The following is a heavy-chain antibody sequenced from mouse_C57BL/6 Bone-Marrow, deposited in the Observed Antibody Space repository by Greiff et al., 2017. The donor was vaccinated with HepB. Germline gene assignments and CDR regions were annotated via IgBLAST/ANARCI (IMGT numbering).Heavy chain of an antibody. J-gene: IGHJ2*01. CDR2: IDPETGGT. CDR1: GYTFTDYE. CDR3: TDLFSYYFDD. Sequence: QVQLQQSGAELVRPGASVTLSCKASGYTFTDYEMHWVKQTPVHGLEWIGAIDPETGGTAYNQKFKGKAILTADKSSSTAYMELRSLTSEDSAVYYCTDLFSYYFDDWGQGTTLTVSS. D-gene: IGHD1-1*01. V-gene: IGHV1-15*01.